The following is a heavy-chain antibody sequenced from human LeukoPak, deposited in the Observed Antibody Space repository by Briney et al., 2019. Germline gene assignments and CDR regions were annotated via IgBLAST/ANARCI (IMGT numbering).Heavy chain of an antibody. Sequence: GGSLRLSCAASGFTFSSYSMNWVRQAPGKGLEWVSSISSSSSYIYYADSVKGRFTISRDNAKNSLYLQMNSLRAEDTAVYYCARDRGSNWNDSFDYWGQGTLVTVSS. D-gene: IGHD1-1*01. CDR3: ARDRGSNWNDSFDY. V-gene: IGHV3-21*01. CDR2: ISSSSSYI. CDR1: GFTFSSYS. J-gene: IGHJ4*02.